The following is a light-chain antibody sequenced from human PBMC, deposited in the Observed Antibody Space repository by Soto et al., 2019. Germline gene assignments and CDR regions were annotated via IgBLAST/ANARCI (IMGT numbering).Light chain of an antibody. V-gene: IGLV2-14*02. CDR1: SSDVGSYNL. CDR3: ISYTGSDTSYV. Sequence: QSVLTQPASVSGSPGQSITISCTGTSSDVGSYNLVSWYQQHPGKAPKLMIYEGSKRPSGVSNRFSGSKSGNTASLTISGLQAEDEADYYCISYTGSDTSYVFGTGTKVTVL. CDR2: EGS. J-gene: IGLJ1*01.